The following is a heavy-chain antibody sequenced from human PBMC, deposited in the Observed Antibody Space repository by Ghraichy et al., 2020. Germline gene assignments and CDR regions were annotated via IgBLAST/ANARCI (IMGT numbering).Heavy chain of an antibody. CDR3: ARRRDGYNLDFDY. Sequence: SQTLSLTCTVSGGSVNSSDYSWGWIPQPPGKGLEWIGSIYYTGRTHYKPSLDSRLTISMDRSKNQFSLNLRSVTAADTAVFYCARRRDGYNLDFDYWGQGTLVTVSS. CDR1: GGSVNSSDYS. V-gene: IGHV4-39*01. CDR2: IYYTGRT. J-gene: IGHJ4*02. D-gene: IGHD5-24*01.